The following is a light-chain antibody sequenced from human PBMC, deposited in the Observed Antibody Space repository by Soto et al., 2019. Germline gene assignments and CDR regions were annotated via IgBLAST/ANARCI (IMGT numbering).Light chain of an antibody. Sequence: EIVLTQSPGTLSLSPGERATLSCRASQSVSNRRLAWYQQKPGQAPRLLIYDASNRATGVPARFSGSGSGTDFTLTISALEPEDFAVYYCQERSHWTFRRGTK. CDR3: QERSHWT. CDR2: DAS. J-gene: IGKJ1*01. V-gene: IGKV3D-20*02. CDR1: QSVSNRR.